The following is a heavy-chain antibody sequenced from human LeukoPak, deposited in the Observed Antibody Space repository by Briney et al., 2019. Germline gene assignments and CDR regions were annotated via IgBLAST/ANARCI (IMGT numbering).Heavy chain of an antibody. V-gene: IGHV1-8*01. D-gene: IGHD3-22*01. CDR3: ARGLHYYDSSGYDY. CDR1: GYTFTSYD. Sequence: GASVKVSCKASGYTFTSYDINWVRQAPGQGLEWMGWMNPNSGNTGYAQKFQGRVTMTRNTSISTAYMELSSLRSEDTAVYYCARGLHYYDSSGYDYWGQGTLVTVSS. CDR2: MNPNSGNT. J-gene: IGHJ4*02.